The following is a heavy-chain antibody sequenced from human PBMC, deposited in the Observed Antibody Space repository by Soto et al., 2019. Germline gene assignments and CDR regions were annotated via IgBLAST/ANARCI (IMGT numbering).Heavy chain of an antibody. D-gene: IGHD2-2*02. J-gene: IGHJ5*02. V-gene: IGHV2-5*02. CDR2: NYCDDDK. Sequence: QITLKESGPTLVKPTQTLTLTCTFSGFSLSTSGVGVGWIRQPPGKALEWLALNYCDDDKRYSPSLKSRLTITQATAKNKVVHTITHMDPGDTATYFCAHGGVCISPSCYIRQAPFDPWGQGTLVTVS. CDR3: AHGGVCISPSCYIRQAPFDP. CDR1: GFSLSTSGVG.